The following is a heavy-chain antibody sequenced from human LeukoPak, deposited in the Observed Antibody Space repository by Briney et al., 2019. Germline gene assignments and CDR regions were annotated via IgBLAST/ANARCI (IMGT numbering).Heavy chain of an antibody. Sequence: GGSLRHSCEASGFTFSNYNVNWVRQAPGKGLEWVSSISSGSSYIYYADSVKGRFTISRDNVKNLLYLQMNSLRDEDTALYYCATVAPEGLWGGGTLVTVSS. V-gene: IGHV3-21*06. CDR2: ISSGSSYI. CDR3: ATVAPEGL. CDR1: GFTFSNYN. J-gene: IGHJ4*02.